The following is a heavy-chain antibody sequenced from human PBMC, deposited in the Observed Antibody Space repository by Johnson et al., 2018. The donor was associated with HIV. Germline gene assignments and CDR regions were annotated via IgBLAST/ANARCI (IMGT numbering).Heavy chain of an antibody. CDR1: GFTFSSYA. Sequence: QVQLVESGGGVVQPGTSLRLSCAASGFTFSSYAMHWVRQAPGKGLEWVAVISYDGSNKYYADSVKGRFTISRDNSKNTLYLQMNRLRAEDTAVYYCSTDYHRGEDAFEIWGQGTMVTVSS. CDR3: STDYHRGEDAFEI. J-gene: IGHJ3*02. CDR2: ISYDGSNK. D-gene: IGHD3-16*01. V-gene: IGHV3-30*04.